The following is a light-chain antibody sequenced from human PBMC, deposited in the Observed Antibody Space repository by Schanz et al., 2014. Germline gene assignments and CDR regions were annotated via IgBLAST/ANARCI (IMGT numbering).Light chain of an antibody. CDR2: EVS. Sequence: QSALTQPPSASGSPGQSVTISCTGTSSDVGNYNFVSWYQHHPGKAPKLMIYEVSKRPSGVPDRFSGSKSGNTASLTVSGLQAEDEADYYCSSYTSSNTVVFGGGTKLTVL. V-gene: IGLV2-8*01. J-gene: IGLJ2*01. CDR3: SSYTSSNTVV. CDR1: SSDVGNYNF.